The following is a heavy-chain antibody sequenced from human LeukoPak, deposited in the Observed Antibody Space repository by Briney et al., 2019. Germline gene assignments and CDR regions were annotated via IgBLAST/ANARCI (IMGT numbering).Heavy chain of an antibody. V-gene: IGHV3-11*04. J-gene: IGHJ4*02. CDR2: ISSSGSTI. Sequence: GGSLRLSCAASGVTFSDYYMSWIRQAPGKGLEWVSYISSSGSTIYYADSVKVRFTTSRDNAKNSLYLQMNSLRAEDTAVYYCARDDLSANPDYWGQGTLVTVSS. D-gene: IGHD4/OR15-4a*01. CDR1: GVTFSDYY. CDR3: ARDDLSANPDY.